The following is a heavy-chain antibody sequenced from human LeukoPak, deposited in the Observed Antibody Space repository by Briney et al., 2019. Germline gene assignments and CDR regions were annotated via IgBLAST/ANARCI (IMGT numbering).Heavy chain of an antibody. V-gene: IGHV4-59*01. D-gene: IGHD6-19*01. CDR1: GGSIGSYY. Sequence: SETLSLTCTVSGGSIGSYYWNWIRQPPGKGLEWIGYIHYSGSTNHNASLKSRVTISVDTSKNQFSLKLSSVAAADTAVYYCARDGVAGGFDYWGQGTLVTVSS. CDR3: ARDGVAGGFDY. J-gene: IGHJ4*02. CDR2: IHYSGST.